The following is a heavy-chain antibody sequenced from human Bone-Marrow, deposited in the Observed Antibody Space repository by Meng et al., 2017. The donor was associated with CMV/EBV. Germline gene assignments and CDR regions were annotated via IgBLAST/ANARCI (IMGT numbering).Heavy chain of an antibody. J-gene: IGHJ4*02. V-gene: IGHV3-30-3*01. CDR1: GGTFSSYA. CDR2: ISYDGSNK. Sequence: SCKASGGTFSSYAMHWVRQAPGKGLEWVAVISYDGSNKYYADSVKGRFTISRDNSKNTLYLQMNSLRAEDTAVYYCARSSGNYDYGSYPYYFDYWGQGTLVTVSS. D-gene: IGHD3-16*01. CDR3: ARSSGNYDYGSYPYYFDY.